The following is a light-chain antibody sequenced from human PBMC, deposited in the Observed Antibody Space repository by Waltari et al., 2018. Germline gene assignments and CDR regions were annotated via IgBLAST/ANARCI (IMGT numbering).Light chain of an antibody. V-gene: IGKV1-5*03. J-gene: IGKJ1*01. CDR2: EVS. Sequence: DIQMTQSPSTLSASVGDRVTITCRASQSIGRWLAWYQQKPGKAPKVLIYEVSSLQSGAPSRFSGSGSGTEFTLTISSLQPDDFATYYCQQYDNEWSFGQGTKEDIK. CDR3: QQYDNEWS. CDR1: QSIGRW.